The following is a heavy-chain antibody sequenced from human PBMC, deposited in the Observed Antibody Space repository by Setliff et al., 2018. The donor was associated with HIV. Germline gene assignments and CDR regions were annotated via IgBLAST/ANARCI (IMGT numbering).Heavy chain of an antibody. D-gene: IGHD2-15*01. Sequence: SETLSLTCSMSNGSINDYYWSWIRQSPGKGLEWIGSTYNSENINYNPSLKSRVTVSVDPSKNQFSLRLTSVTAADTAVYFCARHFYTTSCYSGTYWYFDLWGRGTLVTVSS. CDR1: NGSINDYY. J-gene: IGHJ2*01. CDR3: ARHFYTTSCYSGTYWYFDL. V-gene: IGHV4-59*12. CDR2: TYNSENI.